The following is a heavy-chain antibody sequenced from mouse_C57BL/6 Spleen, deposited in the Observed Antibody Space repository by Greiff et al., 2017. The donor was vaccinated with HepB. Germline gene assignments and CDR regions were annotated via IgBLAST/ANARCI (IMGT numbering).Heavy chain of an antibody. CDR3: ARDEFITTVVGYYFDY. J-gene: IGHJ2*01. CDR1: GYTFTSYW. V-gene: IGHV1-55*01. D-gene: IGHD1-1*01. CDR2: IYPGSGST. Sequence: VQLQQPGAELVKPGASVKMSCKASGYTFTSYWITWVKQRPGQGLEWIGDIYPGSGSTNYNEKFKSKATLTVDTSSSTAYMQLSSLTSEDSAVYYCARDEFITTVVGYYFDYWGQGTTLTVSS.